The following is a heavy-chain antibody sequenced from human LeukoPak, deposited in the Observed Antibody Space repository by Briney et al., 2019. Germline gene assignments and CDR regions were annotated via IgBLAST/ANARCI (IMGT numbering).Heavy chain of an antibody. Sequence: SETLSLTCTDSGGSISSSSYYWGWIRQPPGKGLEWIGSIYYSGSTYCNPSLKTRVTISVDTSKNQFSLKLSSVTAADTAVYYCARHLLRNYYDSSGYYPDAFDIWGQGTMVTVSS. V-gene: IGHV4-39*01. J-gene: IGHJ3*02. CDR1: GGSISSSSYY. CDR2: IYYSGST. CDR3: ARHLLRNYYDSSGYYPDAFDI. D-gene: IGHD3-22*01.